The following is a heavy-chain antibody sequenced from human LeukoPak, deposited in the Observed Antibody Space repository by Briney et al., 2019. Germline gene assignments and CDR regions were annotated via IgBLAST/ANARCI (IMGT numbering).Heavy chain of an antibody. J-gene: IGHJ4*02. CDR2: INHSGRT. D-gene: IGHD5-12*01. CDR1: GGSFSGYY. V-gene: IGHV4-34*01. CDR3: ARAHSYSGFAEADY. Sequence: PSETLSLTCAVSGGSFSGYYWNWIRHPPGKGLEWIGEINHSGRTNYNPSLKSRVTISLDTSQNQFSLKLSSVTADDTAVYYCARAHSYSGFAEADYWGQGTLVTVSS.